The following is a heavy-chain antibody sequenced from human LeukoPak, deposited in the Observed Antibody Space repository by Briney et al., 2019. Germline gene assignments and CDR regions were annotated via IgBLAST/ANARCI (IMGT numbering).Heavy chain of an antibody. CDR3: GGGDDSSGYYYYLRY. D-gene: IGHD3-22*01. Sequence: SVKVSCKASGGTFSSYAISWVRQSPGQGLEWMGGIIPIFGTANYAQKFQGRVTITADESTSTAYMELSSLRSEDTAVYYCGGGDDSSGYYYYLRYWGQGTLVTVSS. CDR1: GGTFSSYA. J-gene: IGHJ4*02. V-gene: IGHV1-69*13. CDR2: IIPIFGTA.